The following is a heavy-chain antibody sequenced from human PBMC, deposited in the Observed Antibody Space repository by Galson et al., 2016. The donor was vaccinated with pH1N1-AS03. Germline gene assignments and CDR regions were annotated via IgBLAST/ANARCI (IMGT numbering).Heavy chain of an antibody. CDR2: IYWDDDK. CDR3: SHCLSQVEGTVRFDP. V-gene: IGHV2-5*02. Sequence: PALVKPTQTLTLTCTFSEFSLTTSGVGVAWIRQPPGKALEWLALIYWDDDKRYSPSLKNRLTITKDSFRNKVVLSMTNMGPVNTAIHYCSHCLSQVEGTVRFDPWGQGNLVTVSS. D-gene: IGHD2-8*02. J-gene: IGHJ5*02. CDR1: EFSLTTSGVG.